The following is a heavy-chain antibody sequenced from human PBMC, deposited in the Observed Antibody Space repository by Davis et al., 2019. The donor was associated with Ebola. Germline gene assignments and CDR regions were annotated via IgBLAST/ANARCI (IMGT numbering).Heavy chain of an antibody. D-gene: IGHD2-15*01. CDR2: IRPDGSEE. CDR1: GFTFSSYG. Sequence: GESLKISCAASGFTFSSYGMHWVRQAPGMGLEWVANIRPDGSEEQYVDSLKGRITISRDNAKNSLYLQVNNLRDEDTAVYYCAKFSRGGESDWGQGTLVTVSS. CDR3: AKFSRGGESD. V-gene: IGHV3-7*03. J-gene: IGHJ4*02.